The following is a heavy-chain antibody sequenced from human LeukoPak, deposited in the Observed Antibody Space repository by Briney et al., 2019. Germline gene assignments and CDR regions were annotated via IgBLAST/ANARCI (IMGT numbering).Heavy chain of an antibody. J-gene: IGHJ4*02. CDR2: IYYSGNT. CDR1: GGSFSSFY. Sequence: MASETQFFTCTVSGGSFSSFYWSWSRQPPGKGLEWIGYIYYSGNTDYNPSLKSRVTISVDTSKNQFSLKLSSVTAADTAVYYCARFSVKDWFFDYWGQRTLVTVSS. D-gene: IGHD3-9*01. V-gene: IGHV4-59*01. CDR3: ARFSVKDWFFDY.